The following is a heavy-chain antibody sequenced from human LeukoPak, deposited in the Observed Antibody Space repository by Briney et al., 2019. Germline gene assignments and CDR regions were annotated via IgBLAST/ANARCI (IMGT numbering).Heavy chain of an antibody. CDR3: ARDAEVGCFASRNFYDY. V-gene: IGHV3-48*04. J-gene: IGHJ4*02. CDR1: GFTFDCCG. Sequence: GGSLTLSCAASGFTFDCCGMNWVRQAPGKGLEWVSYISSSGSTIYYADSVKGRFTISRDNAKNSLYLQMNSLRAEDTAVYYCARDAEVGCFASRNFYDYWGQGTLVTVSS. CDR2: ISSSGSTI. D-gene: IGHD1-26*01.